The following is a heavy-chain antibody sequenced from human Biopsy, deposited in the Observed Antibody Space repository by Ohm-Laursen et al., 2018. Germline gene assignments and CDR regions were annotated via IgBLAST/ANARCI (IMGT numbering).Heavy chain of an antibody. CDR3: AREVATNYHRGTFEY. CDR1: SGSISTGDSY. J-gene: IGHJ4*02. CDR2: IYYTGNT. Sequence: TLSLTCTVSSGSISTGDSYWSWIRQHPAKGLEWIGSIYYTGNTKYNPSLQSRLSMSVDTSKNQFSLKLTSVTAADTAVYYCAREVATNYHRGTFEYWGQGTLVTVSS. D-gene: IGHD1-1*01. V-gene: IGHV4-31*02.